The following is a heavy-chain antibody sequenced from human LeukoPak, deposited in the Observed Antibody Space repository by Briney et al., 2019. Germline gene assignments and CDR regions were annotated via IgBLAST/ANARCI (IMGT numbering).Heavy chain of an antibody. CDR2: IGSGTSTYI. V-gene: IGHV3-21*01. CDR1: GFTFSTYT. Sequence: PGGSLRLSCAASGFTFSTYTMDWVRQTPGKGLEWVSSIGSGTSTYIYYADSVKGRFTISRDNAKNSLYLQMNSLRDEDTAVYYCASTMVRGVIDAFDVWGQGTTVTVSS. CDR3: ASTMVRGVIDAFDV. D-gene: IGHD3-10*01. J-gene: IGHJ3*01.